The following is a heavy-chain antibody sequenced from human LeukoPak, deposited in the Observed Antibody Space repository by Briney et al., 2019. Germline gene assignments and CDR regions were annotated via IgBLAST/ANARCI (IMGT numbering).Heavy chain of an antibody. CDR1: GYTFTNYG. V-gene: IGHV1-69*13. Sequence: AASVKVSCKASGYTFTNYGISWVRQAPGQGLEWMGGIIPIFGTANYAQKFQGRVTITADESTSTAYMELSSLRSEDTAVYYCATHYYDSSGYYIHWGQGTLVTVSS. D-gene: IGHD3-22*01. CDR2: IIPIFGTA. CDR3: ATHYYDSSGYYIH. J-gene: IGHJ4*02.